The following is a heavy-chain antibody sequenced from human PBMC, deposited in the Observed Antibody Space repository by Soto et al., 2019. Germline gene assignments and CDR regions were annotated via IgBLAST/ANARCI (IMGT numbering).Heavy chain of an antibody. CDR3: AREKGYCSSTSCYTRFNWFDP. V-gene: IGHV4-61*01. CDR1: GGSVSSGSYY. J-gene: IGHJ5*02. D-gene: IGHD2-2*02. Sequence: PSETLSLTCTVSGGSVSSGSYYWSWTRQPPGKGLEWIGYIYYSGSTNYNPSLKSRVTISLDTSKNQFSLKMRSVTAADTAVYYCAREKGYCSSTSCYTRFNWFDPWGQGTLVTVSS. CDR2: IYYSGST.